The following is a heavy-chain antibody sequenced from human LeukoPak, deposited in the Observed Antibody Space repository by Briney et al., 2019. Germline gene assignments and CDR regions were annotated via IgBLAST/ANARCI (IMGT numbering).Heavy chain of an antibody. CDR2: IYTSGST. V-gene: IGHV4-4*07. D-gene: IGHD1-20*01. J-gene: IGHJ4*02. CDR1: GVSISTHY. Sequence: SETLSLTCTVSGVSISTHYWSWIRQPAGKGLEWIGRIYTSGSTNYNPSLKSRVTMSVDTSKNQFSLKLSSVTAADTAVYYCARVGYNWIFDYWGQGTLVTVSS. CDR3: ARVGYNWIFDY.